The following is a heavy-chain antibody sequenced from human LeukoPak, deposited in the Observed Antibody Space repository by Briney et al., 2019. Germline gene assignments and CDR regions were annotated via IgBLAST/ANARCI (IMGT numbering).Heavy chain of an antibody. D-gene: IGHD4-17*01. CDR3: ARDPSTTVTTRNWFDP. Sequence: PSETLSLTCAVSGGSISSSNWWSWVRQPPGKGLEWIGEIYLSGSTYYNPSLKSRVTISVDTSKNQFSLKLSSVTAADTAVYYCARDPSTTVTTRNWFDPWGQGTLVTVSS. V-gene: IGHV4-4*02. CDR2: IYLSGST. CDR1: GGSISSSNW. J-gene: IGHJ5*02.